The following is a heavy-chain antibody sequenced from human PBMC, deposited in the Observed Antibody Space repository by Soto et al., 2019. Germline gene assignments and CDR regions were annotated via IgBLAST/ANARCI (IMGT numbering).Heavy chain of an antibody. CDR2: AYYRSKWYI. Sequence: SQLLSLTCAISGDSVSSDNAAWNWIRQSPSRGLEWLGRAYYRSKWYIEYAPSVNSRITINPDTSKNQLSLQLISVNLEDTAVYYCVRSRFFIAVTSVTNYYYYYGMDVWGQGTSVTVSS. CDR1: GDSVSSDNAA. CDR3: VRSRFFIAVTSVTNYYYYYGMDV. J-gene: IGHJ6*02. D-gene: IGHD6-19*01. V-gene: IGHV6-1*01.